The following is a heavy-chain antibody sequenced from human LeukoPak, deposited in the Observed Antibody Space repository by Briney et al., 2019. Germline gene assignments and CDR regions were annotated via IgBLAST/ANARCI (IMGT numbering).Heavy chain of an antibody. V-gene: IGHV1-58*01. CDR1: GFTFGTCA. J-gene: IGHJ6*02. Sequence: ASVKVSCTASGFTFGTCAVQWVRQARGQRLEWIGWIVVGSVTTNYAQKFQERVTITRDMSTSTDYMELSSLRSEDTAVYYCAATLTLTAGSTYYGLDVWGQGTMVTVSS. D-gene: IGHD4-17*01. CDR3: AATLTLTAGSTYYGLDV. CDR2: IVVGSVTT.